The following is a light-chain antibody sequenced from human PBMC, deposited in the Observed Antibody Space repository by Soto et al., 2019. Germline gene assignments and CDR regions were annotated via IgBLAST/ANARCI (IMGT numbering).Light chain of an antibody. Sequence: QSALTQPASVSGSPGQWITISCTGTSRDVGTYAYVSWYQHHPGKAPQLIIYDVSNRPSGVSHRFSGSKSGNTASLTIYGLLSEDEADYFCSSYTGSSPSYVFGTGTKLTVL. CDR2: DVS. V-gene: IGLV2-14*03. CDR3: SSYTGSSPSYV. CDR1: SRDVGTYAY. J-gene: IGLJ1*01.